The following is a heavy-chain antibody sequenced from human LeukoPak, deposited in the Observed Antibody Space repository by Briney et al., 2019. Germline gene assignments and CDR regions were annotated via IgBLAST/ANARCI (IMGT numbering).Heavy chain of an antibody. Sequence: SETLSLTCTVSGDSITSKYYWAWIRQPPGKGLEWIATVYYSGSTYYNPSLNSRVTISVDTSKNQFSLNLNSVTAADTAIYYCARGGGGWYLNWFDPWGQGTLVTVSS. CDR3: ARGGGGWYLNWFDP. V-gene: IGHV4-39*07. J-gene: IGHJ5*02. D-gene: IGHD6-19*01. CDR2: VYYSGST. CDR1: GDSITSKYY.